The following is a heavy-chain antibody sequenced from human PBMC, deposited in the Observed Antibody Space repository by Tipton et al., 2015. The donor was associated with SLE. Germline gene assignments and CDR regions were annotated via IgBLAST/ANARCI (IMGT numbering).Heavy chain of an antibody. J-gene: IGHJ5*02. D-gene: IGHD2-15*01. CDR1: VGSISTYY. CDR3: ARAGYCSGGSCSYWFDP. Sequence: TLSLTCTVSVGSISTYYWSWIRQPPGKGLEWIGYIYYTGSTDYNPSLKSRVTISVDRSKNQFSLKLSSVTAADTAVYYCARAGYCSGGSCSYWFDPWGQGTLVTVSS. V-gene: IGHV4-59*12. CDR2: IYYTGST.